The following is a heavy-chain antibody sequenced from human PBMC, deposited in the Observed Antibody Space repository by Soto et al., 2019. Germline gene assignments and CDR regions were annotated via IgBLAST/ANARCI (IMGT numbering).Heavy chain of an antibody. V-gene: IGHV1-69*12. CDR2: IIPIFGTA. CDR1: GGTLSSYA. D-gene: IGHD2-21*02. J-gene: IGHJ2*01. CDR3: ASAVTTPWYFDL. Sequence: QVQLVQSGAEVKKPGSSVKVSCKASGGTLSSYAISWVRQAPGQGLEWMGGIIPIFGTADYAQKFQGRVTMTAAESTSSAYVERSSLRCEDTAVYYCASAVTTPWYFDLWGRGTLVTVSS.